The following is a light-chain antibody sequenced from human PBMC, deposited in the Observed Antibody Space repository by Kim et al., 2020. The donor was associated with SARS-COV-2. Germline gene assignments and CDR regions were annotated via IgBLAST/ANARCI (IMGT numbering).Light chain of an antibody. CDR2: QDN. Sequence: VSPGQTASISCSGDELAGKYACWYQQKPGQSPILLIYQDNKRPSGIPERFSGSSSVNSATLTIRETQAVDEADYYCQAWDSTTAVFGAGTKLTVL. V-gene: IGLV3-1*01. CDR3: QAWDSTTAV. J-gene: IGLJ2*01. CDR1: ELAGKY.